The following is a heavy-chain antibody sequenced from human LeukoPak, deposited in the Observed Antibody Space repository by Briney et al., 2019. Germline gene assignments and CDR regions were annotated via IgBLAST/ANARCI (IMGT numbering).Heavy chain of an antibody. V-gene: IGHV4-34*01. CDR3: ARRGRSGYCSSTSCSLRFDY. D-gene: IGHD2-2*01. CDR2: INHSGST. CDR1: GGSFSGYY. Sequence: SETLSLTCAVYGGSFSGYYWSWIRQPPGKGLEWIGEINHSGSTNYNPSLKSRVTISVDTSKNQFSLKLSSVTAADTAVYYCARRGRSGYCSSTSCSLRFDYWGQGTLVTVSS. J-gene: IGHJ4*02.